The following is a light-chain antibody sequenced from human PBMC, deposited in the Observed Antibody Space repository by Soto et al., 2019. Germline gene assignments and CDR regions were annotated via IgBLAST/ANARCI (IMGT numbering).Light chain of an antibody. V-gene: IGKV3-20*01. CDR2: GVS. Sequence: ELELTQSPGTLSLSPWESAALSCRASQPVSSNFLAWYQQKPGQAPRLLIYGVSSRASGIPERFFGSGSGTDFTLTINRLEPEDFAVYYCQQYANSPITFGQGTRLEIK. J-gene: IGKJ5*01. CDR3: QQYANSPIT. CDR1: QPVSSNF.